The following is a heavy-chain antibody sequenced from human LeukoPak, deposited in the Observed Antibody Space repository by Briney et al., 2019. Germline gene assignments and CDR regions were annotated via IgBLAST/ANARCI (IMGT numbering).Heavy chain of an antibody. CDR1: GGSISSGGYS. CDR2: IYRSGST. J-gene: IGHJ5*02. Sequence: SQTLSLTRAVSGGSISSGGYSWSWIRQPPGKGLEWIGCIYRSGSTYYNPSLKSRVTISVDRSKNQFSLKLSSVTAADTAVYYCARVYGGNPYNWFDPRGQGTLVTVSS. V-gene: IGHV4-30-2*01. CDR3: ARVYGGNPYNWFDP. D-gene: IGHD4-23*01.